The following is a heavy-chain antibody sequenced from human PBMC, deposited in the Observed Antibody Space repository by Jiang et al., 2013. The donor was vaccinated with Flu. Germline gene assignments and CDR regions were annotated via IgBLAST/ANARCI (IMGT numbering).Heavy chain of an antibody. CDR2: MNPNSGNT. J-gene: IGHJ4*02. Sequence: FTSYDINWVRQATGQGLEWMGWMNPNSGNTGYAQKFQGRVTMTRDTSTSTVYMELSSLRSEDTAVYYCARPSHDFWSGYELPYWGQGTLVTVSS. CDR1: FTSYD. V-gene: IGHV1-8*01. D-gene: IGHD3-3*01. CDR3: ARPSHDFWSGYELPY.